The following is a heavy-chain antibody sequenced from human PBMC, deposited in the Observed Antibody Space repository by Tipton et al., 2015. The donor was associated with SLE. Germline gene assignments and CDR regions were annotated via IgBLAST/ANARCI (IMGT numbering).Heavy chain of an antibody. CDR2: IGHSGGD. Sequence: LRLSCAVSGYSISSGYYWGWIRQPPGKRLEWIGEIGHSGGDNYNPSLKSRATVSLERSNNDFSLRLNSVTAADTAVYYCARGVAGYFHYCYMDVWGKGTTVTISS. J-gene: IGHJ6*03. V-gene: IGHV4-38-2*01. CDR1: GYSISSGYY. CDR3: ARGVAGYFHYCYMDV.